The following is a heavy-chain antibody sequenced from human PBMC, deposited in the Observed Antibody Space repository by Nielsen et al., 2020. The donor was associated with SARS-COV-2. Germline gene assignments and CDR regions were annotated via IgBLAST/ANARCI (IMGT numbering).Heavy chain of an antibody. CDR1: GGSISSGGYY. CDR3: ARHGGTSYYYAMDV. Sequence: SETLSLTCTVSGGSISSGGYYWSWIRQHPGKGLEWIGYIYYSGSTYYNPSLQSRVTISLDMSKSHISLRLNSVTAADTAVYYCARHGGTSYYYAMDVWGPGTTVSVSS. J-gene: IGHJ6*02. CDR2: IYYSGST. V-gene: IGHV4-31*03. D-gene: IGHD4-23*01.